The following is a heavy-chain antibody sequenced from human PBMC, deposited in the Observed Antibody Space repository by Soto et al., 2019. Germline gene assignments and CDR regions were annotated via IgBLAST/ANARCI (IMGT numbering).Heavy chain of an antibody. V-gene: IGHV3-30-3*01. Sequence: SLRLSCAASGFTFSSYAMHWVRQAPGKGLEWVAVISYDGSNKYYADSVKGRFTISRDNSKNTLYLQMNSLRAEDTAVYYCARSTAISNWFDPWGQGTLVTVSS. CDR1: GFTFSSYA. CDR3: ARSTAISNWFDP. CDR2: ISYDGSNK. J-gene: IGHJ5*02. D-gene: IGHD5-18*01.